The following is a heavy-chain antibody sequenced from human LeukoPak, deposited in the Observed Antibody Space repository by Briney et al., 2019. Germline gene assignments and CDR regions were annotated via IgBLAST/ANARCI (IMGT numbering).Heavy chain of an antibody. CDR2: IYYSGST. D-gene: IGHD5-24*01. CDR1: GGSISSSSYY. CDR3: ARVFRRDGYFDH. V-gene: IGHV4-39*01. J-gene: IGHJ4*02. Sequence: SETLSLTCTVSGGSISSSSYYWGWIRQPPGKGLEWIGSIYYSGSTYYNPSLKSRVTISVDTSKNQFSLKVSSVTAADTAVYYCARVFRRDGYFDHWGQGTLVTVSS.